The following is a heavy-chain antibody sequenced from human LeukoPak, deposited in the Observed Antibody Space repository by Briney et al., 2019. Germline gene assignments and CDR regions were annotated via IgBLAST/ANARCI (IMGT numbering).Heavy chain of an antibody. V-gene: IGHV4-59*01. D-gene: IGHD6-6*01. CDR1: GGSISSYY. Sequence: SETLPLTCTVSGGSISSYYWSWIRQPPGKGLEWIGYIYYSGSTNYNPSLKSRVTISVDTSKNQFSLKLSSVTAADTAVYYCARGVSYSSSPDYWGQGTLVTVSS. J-gene: IGHJ4*02. CDR2: IYYSGST. CDR3: ARGVSYSSSPDY.